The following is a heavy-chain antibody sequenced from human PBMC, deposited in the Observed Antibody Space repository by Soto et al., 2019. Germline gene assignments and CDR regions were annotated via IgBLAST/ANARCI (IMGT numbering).Heavy chain of an antibody. J-gene: IGHJ4*02. CDR1: GYTFTSYG. D-gene: IGHD5-18*01. Sequence: ASVKVSCKASGYTFTSYGISWVRQAPGQGLEWVGWISAYNGNTNYAQKLQGRVTMTTDTSTSTAYMELRSLRSDDTAVYYCAREVVEGGYSYGFFDYWGQGTLVTVSS. CDR2: ISAYNGNT. CDR3: AREVVEGGYSYGFFDY. V-gene: IGHV1-18*01.